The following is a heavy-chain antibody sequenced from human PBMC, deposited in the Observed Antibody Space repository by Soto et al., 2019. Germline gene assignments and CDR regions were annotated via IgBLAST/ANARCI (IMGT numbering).Heavy chain of an antibody. D-gene: IGHD1-7*01. CDR1: GRSFTSNNW. CDR3: ASRDPGTSVDY. J-gene: IGHJ4*02. V-gene: IGHV4-4*02. Sequence: SETLSLTCAVSGRSFTSNNWWTWVRQPPGQGLEWIGEIYRTGSTNYNPSLKSRVTISLDKSENQFSLKVTSLTAADTAVYYCASRDPGTSVDYWGQGTLVTVSS. CDR2: IYRTGST.